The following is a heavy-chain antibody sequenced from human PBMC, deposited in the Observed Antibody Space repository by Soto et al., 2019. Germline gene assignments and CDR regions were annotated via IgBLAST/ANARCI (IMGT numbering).Heavy chain of an antibody. J-gene: IGHJ5*02. D-gene: IGHD5-12*01. CDR1: GFTFSSYS. CDR3: ARDREMATIIPWFDP. CDR2: ISSSSSYI. V-gene: IGHV3-21*01. Sequence: PGGSLRLSCAASGFTFSSYSMNWVRQAPGKGLEWVSSISSSSSYIYYADSVKGRFTISRDNAKNSLYLQMNSLRAEDTAVYYCARDREMATIIPWFDPWGQGTLVTVSS.